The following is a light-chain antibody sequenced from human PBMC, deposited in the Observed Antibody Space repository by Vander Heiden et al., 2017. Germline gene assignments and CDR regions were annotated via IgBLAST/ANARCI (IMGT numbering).Light chain of an antibody. V-gene: IGLV1-40*01. Sequence: QSVLTQPPSVSGAPGQRVTISCTGSNSNIGTIYAVHWYQQLPGTAPKLIYGDNSRPSGVPDRFSASKSGTSASLAITGLRAEDEGDYFCQSFDSSLNGWVFGGGTKLTIL. J-gene: IGLJ3*02. CDR1: NSNIGTIYA. CDR2: GDN. CDR3: QSFDSSLNGWV.